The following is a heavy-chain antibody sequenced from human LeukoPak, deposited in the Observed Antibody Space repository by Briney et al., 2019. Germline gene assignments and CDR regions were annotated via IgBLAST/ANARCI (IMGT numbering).Heavy chain of an antibody. CDR3: ARDPVRMGATGYFDY. Sequence: PSETLSLTCAVYGGSFSGYYWSWIRQPPGKGLEWIGEINHSGSTNYNPSLKSRVTISVDTSKNQFSLKLSSVTAADTAVYYCARDPVRMGATGYFDYWGQGTLVTVSS. D-gene: IGHD1-26*01. J-gene: IGHJ4*02. CDR2: INHSGST. V-gene: IGHV4-34*01. CDR1: GGSFSGYY.